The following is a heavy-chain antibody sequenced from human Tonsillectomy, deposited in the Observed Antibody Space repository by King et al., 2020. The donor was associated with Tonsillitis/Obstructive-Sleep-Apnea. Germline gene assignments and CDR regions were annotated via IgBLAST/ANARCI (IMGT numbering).Heavy chain of an antibody. CDR3: ARASGYGSGSYYRKTDYYYYGMDV. CDR2: INHSGST. J-gene: IGHJ6*02. D-gene: IGHD3-10*01. V-gene: IGHV4-34*01. Sequence: VQLPQWGAGLLKPPETLSLTCAVYGGSFSGYYWSWIRQPPGKGLEWIGEINHSGSTNYNPSLKSRVTISVDTSKNQFSLKLSSVTAADTAVYYCARASGYGSGSYYRKTDYYYYGMDVWGQGTTVTVSS. CDR1: GGSFSGYY.